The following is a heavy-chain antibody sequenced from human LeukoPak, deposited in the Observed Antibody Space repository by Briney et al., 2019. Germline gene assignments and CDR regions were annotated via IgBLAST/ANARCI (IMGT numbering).Heavy chain of an antibody. CDR1: GGSISSGGYY. CDR3: ARAGLTVTTGAWVATIWYYYYGMDV. CDR2: IYYSGST. J-gene: IGHJ6*02. Sequence: SETLSLTCTVSGGSISSGGYYWSWIRQHPGKGLEWIGYIYYSGSTYYNPSLKSRVTISVDTSKNQFSLKLSSVTAADTAVYYCARAGLTVTTGAWVATIWYYYYGMDVWGQGTTVTVSS. D-gene: IGHD4-11*01. V-gene: IGHV4-31*03.